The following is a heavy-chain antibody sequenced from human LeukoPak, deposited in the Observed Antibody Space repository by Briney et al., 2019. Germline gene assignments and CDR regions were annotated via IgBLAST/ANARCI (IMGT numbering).Heavy chain of an antibody. Sequence: SETLSLTCAVYGGSFSGYYWSWIRQPPGKGLEWIGEINHSGSTNYNPSLKSRVTISVDTSKNQFSLKLSSVTAADTAVYYCARTPDLYCSSTSCYRPAYYYGMDVWGQGTTVTVSS. J-gene: IGHJ6*02. CDR3: ARTPDLYCSSTSCYRPAYYYGMDV. D-gene: IGHD2-2*02. CDR2: INHSGST. V-gene: IGHV4-34*01. CDR1: GGSFSGYY.